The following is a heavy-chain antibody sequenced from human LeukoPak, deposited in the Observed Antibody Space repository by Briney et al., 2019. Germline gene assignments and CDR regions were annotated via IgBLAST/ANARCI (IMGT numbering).Heavy chain of an antibody. CDR1: GFTFSNYW. CDR2: ISGSGDNT. CDR3: ARVTYGSGTYGAFDY. J-gene: IGHJ4*02. D-gene: IGHD3-10*01. Sequence: GGSLRLSCAASGFTFSNYWMSWVRQAPGKGLEWVSTISGSGDNTYYADSVKGRFTISRDNSKNTLYLQMNSLRAEDTAVYYCARVTYGSGTYGAFDYWGQGTLVTVSS. V-gene: IGHV3-23*01.